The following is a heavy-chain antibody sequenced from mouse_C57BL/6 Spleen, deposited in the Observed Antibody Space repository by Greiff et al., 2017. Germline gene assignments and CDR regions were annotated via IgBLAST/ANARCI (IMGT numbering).Heavy chain of an antibody. V-gene: IGHV1-18*01. J-gene: IGHJ3*01. CDR1: GYTFTDYN. D-gene: IGHD2-2*01. CDR3: ARGFYYGYDERFAY. CDR2: INPNNGGT. Sequence: EVQLQQSGPELVKPGASVKIPCKASGYTFTDYNMDWVKQSHGKSLEWIGDINPNNGGTIHNQTFKGKATLTVDTSSSTASMELRSLTSEDTAVYYCARGFYYGYDERFAYWGQGTLVTVSA.